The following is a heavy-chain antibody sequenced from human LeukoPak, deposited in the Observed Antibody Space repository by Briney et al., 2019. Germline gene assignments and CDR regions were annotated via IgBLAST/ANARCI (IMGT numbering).Heavy chain of an antibody. CDR3: ARDYYDSSSYLRDY. CDR1: GYTXTSYG. Sequence: GASVKVSCKASGYTXTSYGISGVRQAPGQGLEWMGWISAYNGNTNYAQKLQGRITMTTDTSTSTAYMDLRSLRSDDTAVYYCARDYYDSSSYLRDYWGQGTLVTVSS. V-gene: IGHV1-18*01. D-gene: IGHD3-22*01. CDR2: ISAYNGNT. J-gene: IGHJ4*02.